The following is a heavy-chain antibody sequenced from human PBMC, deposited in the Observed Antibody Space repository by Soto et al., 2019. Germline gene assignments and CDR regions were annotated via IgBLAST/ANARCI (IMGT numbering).Heavy chain of an antibody. CDR3: ARHKRFQDWHDP. V-gene: IGHV4-39*01. CDR2: VCSIGHT. D-gene: IGHD3-3*01. CDR1: GDSISGDSYC. Sequence: QLQLQESGPGLVKPSETLSLTCDVSGDSISGDSYCWGWIRQPPGKGLEWIGIVCSIGHTHYTPSLKTRATVFVDRAKNQFSLSLNSLTAADTAVYFCARHKRFQDWHDPWGQGTLVTVSS. J-gene: IGHJ5*02.